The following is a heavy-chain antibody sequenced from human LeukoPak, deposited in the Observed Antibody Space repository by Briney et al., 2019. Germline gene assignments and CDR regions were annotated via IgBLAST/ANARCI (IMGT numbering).Heavy chain of an antibody. Sequence: ASVTVSCKASGYTFTSYGISWVRQAPGQGLEWMGWISAYNGNTNYAQKLQGGVTMTTDTSTSTAYMELRSLRSDDTAVYYCARHAHYHDRSGYYDYWGQGTPVTVSS. CDR3: ARHAHYHDRSGYYDY. V-gene: IGHV1-18*01. J-gene: IGHJ4*02. D-gene: IGHD3-22*01. CDR1: GYTFTSYG. CDR2: ISAYNGNT.